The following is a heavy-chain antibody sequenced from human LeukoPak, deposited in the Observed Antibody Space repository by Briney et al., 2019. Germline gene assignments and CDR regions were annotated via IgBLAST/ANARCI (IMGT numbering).Heavy chain of an antibody. CDR2: INYGGRT. CDR3: ARYVHSSSWPTFDY. V-gene: IGHV4-34*01. CDR1: GGSFSGFY. Sequence: SETLSLTCAVYGGSFSGFYWTWIRQPPGKGLEWIGEINYGGRTNYTPSLKSRVTISVDRSKNQFSLKLSSVTAADTAVYYCARYVHSSSWPTFDYWGQGTLVTVSS. D-gene: IGHD6-13*01. J-gene: IGHJ4*02.